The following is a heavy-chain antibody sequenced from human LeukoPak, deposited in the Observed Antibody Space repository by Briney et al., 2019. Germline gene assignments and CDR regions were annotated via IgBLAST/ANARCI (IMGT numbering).Heavy chain of an antibody. V-gene: IGHV3-64*01. D-gene: IGHD6-13*01. J-gene: IGHJ4*02. Sequence: GGSLRLSCAASGFTFSSYSLHWVRQTPGKGLESVSAISGNGGSTYYANSVKERFTISRDNSKNTLYLQMGSLRAEDMAVYYCARHANSSLYAHFDYWGQGTLVTVSS. CDR3: ARHANSSLYAHFDY. CDR1: GFTFSSYS. CDR2: ISGNGGST.